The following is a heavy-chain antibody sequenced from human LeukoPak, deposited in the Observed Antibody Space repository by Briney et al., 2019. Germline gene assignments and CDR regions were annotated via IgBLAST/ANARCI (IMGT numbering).Heavy chain of an antibody. V-gene: IGHV4-31*11. D-gene: IGHD5-18*01. J-gene: IGHJ4*02. Sequence: SETLSLTCAVSGVSISDYYWSWIRQHPGKGLEWIGYIYYSGSAYYNPSLKSRLTMSVDTSKNQFSLKLSSVTAADTAVYYCARGSGYSYVDFDYWGQGTLVTVSP. CDR1: GVSISDYY. CDR2: IYYSGSA. CDR3: ARGSGYSYVDFDY.